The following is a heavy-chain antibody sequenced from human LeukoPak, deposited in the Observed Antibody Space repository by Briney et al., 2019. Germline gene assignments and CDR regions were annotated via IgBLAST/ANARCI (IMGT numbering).Heavy chain of an antibody. CDR3: TTSRAFRSNYYGLDH. J-gene: IGHJ4*02. D-gene: IGHD3-10*01. CDR1: GFTFSSYW. CDR2: INHDGSNT. V-gene: IGHV3-74*01. Sequence: GGSLRLSCTASGFTFSSYWMHWVRQAPGKGLVWVSFINHDGSNTSYADSVKGRFTVSRDNAKNTMYLQVNSLRAEDTAVYYCTTSRAFRSNYYGLDHWGQGTLVTVSS.